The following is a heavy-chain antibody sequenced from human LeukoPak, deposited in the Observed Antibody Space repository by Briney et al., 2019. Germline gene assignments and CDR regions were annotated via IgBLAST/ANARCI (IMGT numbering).Heavy chain of an antibody. J-gene: IGHJ4*02. Sequence: GASVKVSCKASGYTFTFYYIHWVRQAPGQGHEWMGWIFPNNGNTKYAQKFQGRFTMTRDTSISTAYMELTRLRSDDTAVYYCATGLGVLDPEANSWGQGTLVTVSS. D-gene: IGHD3/OR15-3a*01. CDR1: GYTFTFYY. CDR2: IFPNNGNT. V-gene: IGHV1-2*02. CDR3: ATGLGVLDPEANS.